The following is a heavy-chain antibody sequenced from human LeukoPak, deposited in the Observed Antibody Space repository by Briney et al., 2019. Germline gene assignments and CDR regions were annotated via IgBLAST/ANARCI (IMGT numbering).Heavy chain of an antibody. D-gene: IGHD3-22*01. J-gene: IGHJ6*02. CDR2: IYTSGST. Sequence: SETLSLTCTVSGGSISSYYWSWIRQPAVKGLEWIGRIYTSGSTNYNPSLKSRVTMSVDTSKNQFSLKLSSVTAADTAVYYCAREALIVVVPYYYYYGMDVWGQGTTVTVSS. CDR1: GGSISSYY. V-gene: IGHV4-4*07. CDR3: AREALIVVVPYYYYYGMDV.